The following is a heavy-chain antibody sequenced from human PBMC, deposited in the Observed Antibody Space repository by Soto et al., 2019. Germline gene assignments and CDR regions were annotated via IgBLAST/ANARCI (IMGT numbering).Heavy chain of an antibody. CDR2: IKSKAFGGTP. D-gene: IGHD5-18*01. J-gene: IGHJ4*02. V-gene: IGHV3-49*03. CDR1: GLTLGDYA. Sequence: PGGSLRLSCSPSGLTLGDYAMNWFRQAPGKGLEWVGFIKSKAFGGTPEYAASVKGRFTISRDDSMSIAYLQMNSLKTDDTAVYYCTRDHYGRGFSSGAFDSWGQGTPVTVSS. CDR3: TRDHYGRGFSSGAFDS.